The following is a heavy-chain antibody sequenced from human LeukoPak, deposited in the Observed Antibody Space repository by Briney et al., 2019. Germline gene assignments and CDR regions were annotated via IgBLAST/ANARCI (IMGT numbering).Heavy chain of an antibody. J-gene: IGHJ5*02. Sequence: ASETLSLTCTVSGGSISSYYWSWIRQPAGKGLEWIGRIYTSGSTNYNPSLKSRVTMSVDTSKNQFSLKLSSVTAADTAVYYCARVGCWDGDDSSGYNWFDPWGQGTLVTVSS. V-gene: IGHV4-4*07. CDR3: ARVGCWDGDDSSGYNWFDP. CDR1: GGSISSYY. CDR2: IYTSGST. D-gene: IGHD3-22*01.